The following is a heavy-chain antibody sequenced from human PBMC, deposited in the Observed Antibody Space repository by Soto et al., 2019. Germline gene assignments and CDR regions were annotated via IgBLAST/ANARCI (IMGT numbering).Heavy chain of an antibody. CDR1: GYTFTSYD. D-gene: IGHD3-3*01. CDR2: MNPNSGNT. V-gene: IGHV1-8*01. CDR3: ARGMDYDFWSGYWYYFDY. Sequence: ASVKVSCKASGYTFTSYDINWVRQATGQGPEWMGWMNPNSGNTGYAQKFQGRVTMTRNTSISTAYMELSSLRSEDTAVYYCARGMDYDFWSGYWYYFDYWGQGTLVTVSS. J-gene: IGHJ4*02.